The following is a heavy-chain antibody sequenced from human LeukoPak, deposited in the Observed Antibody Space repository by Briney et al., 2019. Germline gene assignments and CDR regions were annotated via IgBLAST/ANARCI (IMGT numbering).Heavy chain of an antibody. CDR2: ISGGGGST. V-gene: IGHV3-23*01. CDR1: EFTFNHYA. D-gene: IGHD3-22*01. CDR3: ANSAYYDSSGFYREYYFDH. J-gene: IGHJ4*02. Sequence: GGSLRLSCAASEFTFNHYAMSWVRQAPGKGLEWVSSISGGGGSTYYADSVKGRFTISRDNSKNTLFLQMSSLTAGDTAVYYCANSAYYDSSGFYREYYFDHWGQGTLVTVSS.